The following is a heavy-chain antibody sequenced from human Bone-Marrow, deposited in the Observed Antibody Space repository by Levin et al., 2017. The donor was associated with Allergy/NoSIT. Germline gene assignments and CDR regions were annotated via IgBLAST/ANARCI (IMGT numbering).Heavy chain of an antibody. Sequence: ASVKVSCKASGYTLRDHAIFWVRQAPGQGLEYIGLINTHTGDPMYAQGFPGRVVFSLDTSVSMTYLQINSLKTEDTAVYYCARESRGRDFYYHGLDVWGQGTTVTVSS. CDR1: GYTLRDHA. CDR2: INTHTGDP. J-gene: IGHJ6*02. CDR3: ARESRGRDFYYHGLDV. D-gene: IGHD3-10*01. V-gene: IGHV7-4-1*04.